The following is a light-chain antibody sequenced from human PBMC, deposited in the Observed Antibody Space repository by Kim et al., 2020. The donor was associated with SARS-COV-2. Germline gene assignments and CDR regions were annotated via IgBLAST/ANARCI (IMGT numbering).Light chain of an antibody. Sequence: SASVGDRVTITSPANESIRNWVVSYQQTPGDAPKLLIYLASTVERGVPSRFRGSGSGTYFTLTITSLQPDGCATYYYQRYIRFPYTFGQGTKREF. V-gene: IGKV1-5*03. CDR3: QRYIRFPYT. J-gene: IGKJ2*01. CDR2: LAS. CDR1: ESIRNW.